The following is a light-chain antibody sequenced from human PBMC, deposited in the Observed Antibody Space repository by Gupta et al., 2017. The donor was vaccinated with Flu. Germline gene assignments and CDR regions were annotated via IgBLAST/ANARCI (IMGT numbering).Light chain of an antibody. Sequence: DIQMTQSPSSLSASVGDRVTISCRANQSISSYLNWYQQKPGKAPELLIYGMSTLQSGVPSRFSGSGPGTDFTLTISSLQPEDFASYYCQQSYNTPWTFGQGTKVE. CDR2: GMS. CDR1: QSISSY. J-gene: IGKJ1*01. CDR3: QQSYNTPWT. V-gene: IGKV1-39*01.